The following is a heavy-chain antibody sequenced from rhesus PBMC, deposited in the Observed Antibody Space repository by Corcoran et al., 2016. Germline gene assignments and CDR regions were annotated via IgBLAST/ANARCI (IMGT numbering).Heavy chain of an antibody. Sequence: QVQLQESGPGLVKPSETLSLTCAVSGGSISSSNWWSWIRQPPRKGLEWIGSISGSSRCTYYTPSIRSRVTIAKDPSKDQSSLKRSAVTAADTAVYYCARVVAAAWYYFDYWGQGVLVTVSS. V-gene: IGHV4S19*01. CDR3: ARVVAAAWYYFDY. D-gene: IGHD6-25*01. CDR2: ISGSSRCT. CDR1: GGSISSSNW. J-gene: IGHJ4*01.